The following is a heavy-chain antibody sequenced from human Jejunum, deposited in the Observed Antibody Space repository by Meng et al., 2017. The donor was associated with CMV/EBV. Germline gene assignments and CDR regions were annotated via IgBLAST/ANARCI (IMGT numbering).Heavy chain of an antibody. D-gene: IGHD6-13*01. CDR3: AREEGYTRPHYFDY. J-gene: IGHJ4*02. V-gene: IGHV3-23*03. Sequence: SGITFSCYTMTWVRHAPGKVLGWVAVIYSDGGTTDYADSVKGRFTISRDNSKNTLYLQMNSLRAEDTAVYYCAREEGYTRPHYFDYWGQGTLVTVSS. CDR2: IYSDGGTT. CDR1: GITFSCYT.